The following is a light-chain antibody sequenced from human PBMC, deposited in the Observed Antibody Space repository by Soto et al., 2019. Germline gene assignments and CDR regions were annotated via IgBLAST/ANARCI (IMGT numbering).Light chain of an antibody. V-gene: IGLV2-14*03. CDR2: DVS. CDR1: SSDVGAYHS. CDR3: SSFPDTGTVM. Sequence: QSALTQPASVSGSPGQSFTIPCTGSSSDVGAYHSVSWYQQHPGKAPKLIIFDVSNRPSGVSNRFSGSKSGNTASLTISGLQAEDEADYYCSSFPDTGTVMFGGGTKLTVL. J-gene: IGLJ3*02.